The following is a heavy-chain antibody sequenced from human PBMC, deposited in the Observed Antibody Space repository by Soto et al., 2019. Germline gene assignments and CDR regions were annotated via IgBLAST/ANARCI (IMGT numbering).Heavy chain of an antibody. J-gene: IGHJ3*02. Sequence: SVKVSCKASGCTFSSYAISWVRQAPGQGLEWMGGIIPIFGTANYAQKFQGRVTITADESTSTAYMEMSSLRSEDTAVYYCASRYALGSGYNFFAFDIWGQGTMVTVSS. V-gene: IGHV1-69*13. CDR3: ASRYALGSGYNFFAFDI. D-gene: IGHD3-3*01. CDR1: GCTFSSYA. CDR2: IIPIFGTA.